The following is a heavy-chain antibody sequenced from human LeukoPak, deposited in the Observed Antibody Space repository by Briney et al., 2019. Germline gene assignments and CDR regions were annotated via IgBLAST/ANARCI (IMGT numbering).Heavy chain of an antibody. D-gene: IGHD6-19*01. Sequence: GGSLRLSCAASGIVFSNTAMYWARQSPGRGLEWVSAISGGGERTFYADSVKGRFTISRDNSKNMVYLQMNSLRADDTAIYYCGKDGGQYSSGPEFDPRGQGALVTVSS. J-gene: IGHJ5*02. CDR2: ISGGGERT. V-gene: IGHV3-23*01. CDR3: GKDGGQYSSGPEFDP. CDR1: GIVFSNTA.